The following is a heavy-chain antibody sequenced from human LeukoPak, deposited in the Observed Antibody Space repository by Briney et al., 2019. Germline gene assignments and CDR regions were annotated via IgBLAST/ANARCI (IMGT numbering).Heavy chain of an antibody. J-gene: IGHJ4*02. D-gene: IGHD2-21*02. CDR1: GFTFSSAW. V-gene: IGHV3-15*01. Sequence: GGSLRLFCAASGFTFSSAWMSWVRQAPGKGLEWVGRVKSKADGETTHYAAPVKDRFTISRDDSRNTQYLQMNNLKTEDTAVYYCTADWPGDSYPFDYWGQGTLVTVSS. CDR3: TADWPGDSYPFDY. CDR2: VKSKADGETT.